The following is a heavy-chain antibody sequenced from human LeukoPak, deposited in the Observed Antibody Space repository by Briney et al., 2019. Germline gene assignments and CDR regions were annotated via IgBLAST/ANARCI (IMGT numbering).Heavy chain of an antibody. CDR1: GFIFSSYA. Sequence: GGSLRLSCAASGFIFSSYAMSWVRQAPGKGLEWVSGISGSGGSTDYADSVKGRFTISRDNSKNTLYLQMNSLRAEDTAVYYCAKDFDSSGSLFDYWGQGTLVTVSS. CDR2: ISGSGGST. J-gene: IGHJ4*02. D-gene: IGHD3-22*01. V-gene: IGHV3-23*01. CDR3: AKDFDSSGSLFDY.